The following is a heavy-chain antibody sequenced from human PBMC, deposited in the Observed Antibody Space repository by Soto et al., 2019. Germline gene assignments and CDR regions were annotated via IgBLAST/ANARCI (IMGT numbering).Heavy chain of an antibody. Sequence: SETLSLSCTVSGGSISSSNYYWGWIRQPPGKGLEWIGSIHYSGSTYYNPSLKSRVTISVDTSKNQFSLKLSSVTATDTAVYYCARHRENFDWSLDSWGQATLVT. D-gene: IGHD3-9*01. V-gene: IGHV4-39*01. CDR2: IHYSGST. J-gene: IGHJ5*01. CDR1: GGSISSSNYY. CDR3: ARHRENFDWSLDS.